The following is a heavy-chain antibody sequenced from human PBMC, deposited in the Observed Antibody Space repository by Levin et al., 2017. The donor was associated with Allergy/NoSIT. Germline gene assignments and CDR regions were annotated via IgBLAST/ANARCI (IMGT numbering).Heavy chain of an antibody. V-gene: IGHV3-33*01. CDR2: IWYDGSNK. CDR1: GFTFSSYG. CDR3: ARDGIMITFGGVIVNPVY. J-gene: IGHJ4*02. Sequence: LSLTCAASGFTFSSYGMHWVRQAPGKGLEWVAVIWYDGSNKYYADSVKGRFTISRDNSKNTLYLQMNSLRAEDTAVYYCARDGIMITFGGVIVNPVYWGQGTLVTVSS. D-gene: IGHD3-16*02.